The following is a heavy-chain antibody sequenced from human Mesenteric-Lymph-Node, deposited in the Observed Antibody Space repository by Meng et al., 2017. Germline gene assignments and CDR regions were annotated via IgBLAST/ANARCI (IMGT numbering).Heavy chain of an antibody. CDR3: ARRGAARIHLSHFDY. Sequence: GESLKISCKGSGYSFTSYWIGWVRQMPGKGLEWMGIIYPGDSNTRYSPSFQGQVTFSADKSISTAYLQWSSLKAADTAMYYCARRGAARIHLSHFDYWGQGTLVTVSS. D-gene: IGHD6-6*01. J-gene: IGHJ4*02. CDR1: GYSFTSYW. CDR2: IYPGDSNT. V-gene: IGHV5-51*01.